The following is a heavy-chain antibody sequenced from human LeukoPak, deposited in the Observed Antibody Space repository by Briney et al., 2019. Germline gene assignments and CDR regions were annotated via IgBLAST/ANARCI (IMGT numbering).Heavy chain of an antibody. J-gene: IGHJ6*02. Sequence: SETLSLTCAVYGGSFSGYYWSWIRQPPGKGLEWIGEINHSGSTNYNPSLKSRVTISVDTSKNQFSLKLSSVTAADTAVYYCASGGSPVVSCYYGMDVWGQGTTVTVSS. CDR2: INHSGST. V-gene: IGHV4-34*01. CDR1: GGSFSGYY. CDR3: ASGGSPVVSCYYGMDV.